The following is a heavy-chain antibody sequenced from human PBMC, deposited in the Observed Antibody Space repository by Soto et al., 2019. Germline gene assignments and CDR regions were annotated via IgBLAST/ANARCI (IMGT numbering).Heavy chain of an antibody. J-gene: IGHJ6*02. CDR2: INHSGST. CDR1: GGSFSGYY. CDR3: ARGRLRYFDWSDYYYYYGMDV. D-gene: IGHD3-9*01. Sequence: PSETRSLTCAVYGGSFSGYYWSWIRQPPGKGLEWIGEINHSGSTNYNPSLKSRVTISVDTSKNQFSLKLSSVTAADTAVYYCARGRLRYFDWSDYYYYYGMDVWGQGTTVTVSS. V-gene: IGHV4-34*01.